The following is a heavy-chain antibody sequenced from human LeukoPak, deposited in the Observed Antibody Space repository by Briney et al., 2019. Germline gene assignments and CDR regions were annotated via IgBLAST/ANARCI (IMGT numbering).Heavy chain of an antibody. D-gene: IGHD3-10*01. CDR1: GYTFIRNG. CDR2: INPSGGST. CDR3: ARGTSNYYGSGSYPFDY. J-gene: IGHJ4*02. V-gene: IGHV1-46*01. Sequence: GASVKVSCKASGYTFIRNGISWVRQAPGQGLEWMGIINPSGGSTSYAQKFQGRVTMTRDMSTSTVYMELSSLRSEDTAVYYCARGTSNYYGSGSYPFDYWGQGTLVTVSS.